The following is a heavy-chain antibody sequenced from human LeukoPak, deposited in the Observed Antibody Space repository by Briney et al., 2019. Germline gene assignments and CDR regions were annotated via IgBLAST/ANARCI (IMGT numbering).Heavy chain of an antibody. J-gene: IGHJ4*02. D-gene: IGHD1-26*01. CDR2: IYYSGST. V-gene: IGHV4-39*07. CDR3: ARAREGPIGPAFDY. Sequence: SETLSLTCTVSGGSISSSSYYWGWIRQPPGKGLEWIGSIYYSGSTYYNPSLKSRVTISVDTSKNQFSLKLSSVTAADTAVYYCARAREGPIGPAFDYWGQGTLVTVSS. CDR1: GGSISSSSYY.